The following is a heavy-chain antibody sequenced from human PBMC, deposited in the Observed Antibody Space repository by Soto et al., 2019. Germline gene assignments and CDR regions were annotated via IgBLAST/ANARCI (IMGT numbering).Heavy chain of an antibody. Sequence: EVQLAESGGGLVKPGGSLRLACAASGFTLRTAWMNWVRQAPGKGLEWVGRIKRESDGGTTDYGVSVRGRFTISRDESQNTLYLQMNSLGTEDTAVYYCATEPYFYDSSGVDVWGQGTTVTVSS. CDR3: ATEPYFYDSSGVDV. J-gene: IGHJ6*02. V-gene: IGHV3-15*07. CDR1: GFTLRTAW. CDR2: IKRESDGGTT.